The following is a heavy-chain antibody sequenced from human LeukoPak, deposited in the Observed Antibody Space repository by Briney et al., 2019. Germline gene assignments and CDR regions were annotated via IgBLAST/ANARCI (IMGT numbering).Heavy chain of an antibody. V-gene: IGHV3-23*01. CDR2: INGSGGST. Sequence: GGSLRLSCAASGFTFSSYAMNWVRQAPGKGLEWVSGINGSGGSTYYAGSVKGRFTISRDNSKNTLYLQMNNLRAEDTAVYYCAKGRGIVVVTGPDYWGQGTLVTVSS. D-gene: IGHD2-21*02. CDR1: GFTFSSYA. CDR3: AKGRGIVVVTGPDY. J-gene: IGHJ4*02.